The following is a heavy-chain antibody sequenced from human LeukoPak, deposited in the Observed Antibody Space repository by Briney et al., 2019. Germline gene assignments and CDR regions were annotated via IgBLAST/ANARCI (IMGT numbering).Heavy chain of an antibody. Sequence: RTGGSLRLSCAASGFTFSSSAMSWVRQAPGKGPMWVSRICPDGTVTNYADSVKARFIISRDNARNTVYLQMNSLRVEDTAVYYCVRDFRSADYWGQGTLVTVSS. CDR2: ICPDGTVT. CDR3: VRDFRSADY. V-gene: IGHV3-74*01. CDR1: GFTFSSSA. J-gene: IGHJ4*02.